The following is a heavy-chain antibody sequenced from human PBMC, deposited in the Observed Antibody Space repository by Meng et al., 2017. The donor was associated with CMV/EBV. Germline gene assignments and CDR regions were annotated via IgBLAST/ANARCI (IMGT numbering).Heavy chain of an antibody. J-gene: IGHJ4*02. CDR1: GFTFDDYA. Sequence: SLKISCAASGFTFDDYAMHWVRQAPGKGLEWVSGISWNSGSIGYADSVKGRFTISRDNDKNSLYLQMNSLRAEDTALYYCAKEYDSSLDYWGQGTLVTVSS. V-gene: IGHV3-9*01. D-gene: IGHD6-6*01. CDR3: AKEYDSSLDY. CDR2: ISWNSGSI.